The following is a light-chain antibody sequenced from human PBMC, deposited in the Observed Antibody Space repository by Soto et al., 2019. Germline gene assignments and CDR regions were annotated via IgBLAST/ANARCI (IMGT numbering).Light chain of an antibody. J-gene: IGLJ2*01. CDR1: SSDVGGYNY. CDR2: GVT. CDR3: SSYTISPNLSVV. Sequence: QSALTQPASVSGSPGQSITISCTGTSSDVGGYNYVSWYQQHPGKAPKLMIYGVTNRPSGVSNRFSGSKSGNTASLTISGLQAEDEGDYYCSSYTISPNLSVVFGGGTKLTVL. V-gene: IGLV2-14*01.